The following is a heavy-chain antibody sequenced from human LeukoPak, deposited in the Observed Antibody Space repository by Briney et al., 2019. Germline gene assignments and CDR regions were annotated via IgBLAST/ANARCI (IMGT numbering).Heavy chain of an antibody. V-gene: IGHV4-34*01. J-gene: IGHJ6*03. CDR1: GGSFSGYY. CDR2: INHSGST. D-gene: IGHD6-13*01. Sequence: SETLSLTCAVYGGSFSGYYWSWIRQPPGKGLERIGEINHSGSTNYNPSLKSRVTISVDTSKNQFSLKLSSVTAADTAVYYCARAPAHSSSWYYYYYMDVWGKGTTVTVSS. CDR3: ARAPAHSSSWYYYYYMDV.